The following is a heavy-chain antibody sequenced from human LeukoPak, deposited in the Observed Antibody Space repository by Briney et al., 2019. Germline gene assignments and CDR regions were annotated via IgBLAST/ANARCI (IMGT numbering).Heavy chain of an antibody. CDR1: GFSFSDHY. J-gene: IGHJ4*02. CDR2: ISGRSNAI. CDR3: ARDFYSGSYVGVY. Sequence: GGSLRLSCAASGFSFSDHYMSWIRQAPGRGLEWVSYISGRSNAIYYADSVKGRFTISRDNAKNSLFLQMHSLRAEDTAVYYCARDFYSGSYVGVYWGQGTLVTVSS. D-gene: IGHD1-26*01. V-gene: IGHV3-11*04.